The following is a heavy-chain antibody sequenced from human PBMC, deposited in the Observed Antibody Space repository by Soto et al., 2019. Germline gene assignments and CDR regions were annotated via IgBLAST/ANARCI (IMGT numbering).Heavy chain of an antibody. CDR3: ARRYGSAIDY. CDR2: IYYSGST. D-gene: IGHD1-26*01. CDR1: GGSIRSYY. Sequence: QVQLQESGPGLVKPSETLSLTCTVSGGSIRSYYWSWIRQPPGKGLEWIGYIYYSGSTTYNPSLKSRFTISVDTSKTQFSLKLTSVTAAAKSVYYCARRYGSAIDYWGQGTLVTVSS. J-gene: IGHJ4*02. V-gene: IGHV4-59*08.